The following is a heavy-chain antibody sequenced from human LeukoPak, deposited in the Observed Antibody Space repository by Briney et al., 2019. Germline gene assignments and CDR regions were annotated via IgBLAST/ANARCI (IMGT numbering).Heavy chain of an antibody. V-gene: IGHV3-21*01. D-gene: IGHD4-23*01. Sequence: PGGALILSCAASGFTFRSYTMTWVRQASGKGLEWVSSISPTSAYIYYQDSVKGRFTTSRDNGKSSVDLQMHGLRAEDTAVYYCARASDFGGNLYYDHWGRGTVVTVSS. J-gene: IGHJ1*01. CDR2: ISPTSAYI. CDR3: ARASDFGGNLYYDH. CDR1: GFTFRSYT.